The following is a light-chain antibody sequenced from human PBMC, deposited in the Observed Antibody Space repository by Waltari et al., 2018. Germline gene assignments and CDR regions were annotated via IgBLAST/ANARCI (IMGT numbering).Light chain of an antibody. CDR1: QDISSY. Sequence: DIQMTQSPSSLSASVGDRVTITCQASQDISSYLNWYQQKPGKAPKLLMSAACNLEAGVPSRFSGSRSGTDFTFTITSLQSEDIATYYCQQYADLPWTFGQGTKVEIK. CDR2: AAC. V-gene: IGKV1-33*01. CDR3: QQYADLPWT. J-gene: IGKJ1*01.